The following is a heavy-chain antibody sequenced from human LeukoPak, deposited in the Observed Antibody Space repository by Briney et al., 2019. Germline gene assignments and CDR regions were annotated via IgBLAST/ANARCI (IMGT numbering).Heavy chain of an antibody. CDR2: IYYSGST. D-gene: IGHD4-17*01. CDR3: ARGDGDYGWFDP. Sequence: SETLSLTCTVSGGSISSSSYYWGWIRQPPGKGLEWIGSIYYSGSTYYNPSPKSRVTISVDTSKNQFSLKLSSVTAAETAVYYCARGDGDYGWFDPWGQGTLVTVSS. CDR1: GGSISSSSYY. V-gene: IGHV4-39*01. J-gene: IGHJ5*02.